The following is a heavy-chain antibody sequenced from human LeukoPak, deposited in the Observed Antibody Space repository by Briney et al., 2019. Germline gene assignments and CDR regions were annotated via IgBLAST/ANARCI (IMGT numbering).Heavy chain of an antibody. CDR2: IYYSGST. CDR1: GGSISSGDYY. CDR3: ARETPYYYDSSGNFDY. D-gene: IGHD3-22*01. V-gene: IGHV4-30-4*01. J-gene: IGHJ4*02. Sequence: SETLSLTCTVSGGSISSGDYYWSWIRQPPGKGLEWIGHIYYSGSTYYNPSLKSRVTISVDTSKNQFSLKLSSVTAADTAAYYCARETPYYYDSSGNFDYWGQGTLVTVSS.